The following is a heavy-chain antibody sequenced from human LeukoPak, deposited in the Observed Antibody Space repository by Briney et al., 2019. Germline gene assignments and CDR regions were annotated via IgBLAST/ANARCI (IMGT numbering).Heavy chain of an antibody. CDR1: GFTFSNYA. D-gene: IGHD4-11*01. CDR2: ISYDGSTK. J-gene: IGHJ4*02. V-gene: IGHV3-30*04. Sequence: GKSLRLFCAASGFTFSNYAIHWVRQAPGKGLEWVAVISYDGSTKYYADSVKGRFTISRDNSKNTLYLQMNSLRPEDTAVYYCARGADYSKSPCHYWGQGTLVTVSS. CDR3: ARGADYSKSPCHY.